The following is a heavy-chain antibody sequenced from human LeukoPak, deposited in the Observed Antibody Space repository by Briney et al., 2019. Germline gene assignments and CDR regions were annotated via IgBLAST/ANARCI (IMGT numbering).Heavy chain of an antibody. CDR1: GGSISISSYY. CDR2: INHIGST. V-gene: IGHV4-39*07. D-gene: IGHD6-6*01. J-gene: IGHJ6*02. Sequence: PSETLSLTCTVSGGSISISSYYWSWIRQPPGKGLEWIGEINHIGSTNYNPSLKSRVTISVDTSKNQFSLKLSSVTAADTAVYYCARGMGRRARWDVYYYYGMDVWGQGTTVTVSS. CDR3: ARGMGRRARWDVYYYYGMDV.